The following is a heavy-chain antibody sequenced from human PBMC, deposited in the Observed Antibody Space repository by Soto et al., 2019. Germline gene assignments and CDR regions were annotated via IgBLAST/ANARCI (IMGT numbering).Heavy chain of an antibody. CDR3: ARDLNNGSCYGDAYAFDI. V-gene: IGHV3-21*01. Sequence: GGSLRLSCAASGFTFSSYSMNWVRQAPGKGLEWVSSISSSSSYIYYADSVKGRFTISRDNAKNSLYLQMNSLRAEDTAVYYCARDLNNGSCYGDAYAFDIWGQGTMVTVSS. CDR2: ISSSSSYI. CDR1: GFTFSSYS. J-gene: IGHJ3*02. D-gene: IGHD1-26*01.